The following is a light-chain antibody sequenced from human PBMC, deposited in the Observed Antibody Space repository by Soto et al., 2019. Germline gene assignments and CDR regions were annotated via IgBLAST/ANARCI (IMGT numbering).Light chain of an antibody. CDR1: QSINSN. CDR2: TIS. CDR3: QQHNSWPLT. J-gene: IGKJ4*01. Sequence: ETEMTQSPATLSVSPGERATLSCRASQSINSNLAWYQQKPGQAPRLLIYTISTRATGIPARFSGSGSGTEFTLTISSLQAEDFAVYYCQQHNSWPLTFGGGTKVEVK. V-gene: IGKV3-15*01.